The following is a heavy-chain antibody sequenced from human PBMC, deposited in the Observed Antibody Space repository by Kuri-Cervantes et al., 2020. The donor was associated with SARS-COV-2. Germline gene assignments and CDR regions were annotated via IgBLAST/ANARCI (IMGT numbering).Heavy chain of an antibody. CDR1: GESFSGYY. CDR2: FNHTGST. CDR3: ARGGRYDSSGYPRAYFYYYMDV. Sequence: SQTLSLTCAVYGESFSGYYWNWIRQPPGKGLEWIGDFNHTGSTNYNPSLKSRVTISLDTSKNQFSLELSSVTAADTAVYYCARGGRYDSSGYPRAYFYYYMDVWGKGTTVTVSS. V-gene: IGHV4-34*01. D-gene: IGHD3-22*01. J-gene: IGHJ6*03.